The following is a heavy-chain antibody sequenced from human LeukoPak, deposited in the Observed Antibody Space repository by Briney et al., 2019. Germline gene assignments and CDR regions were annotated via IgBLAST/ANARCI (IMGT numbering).Heavy chain of an antibody. Sequence: GGSLRLSCAASGFTFSSYAMHWVRQAPGKGLEWVAVISYDGSNKYYADSVKGRFTISRDNSKNTLYLQMNSLRAEDTAVYYCAKGVRYESEIRQSLYYMDVWGKGTTVTVSS. CDR1: GFTFSSYA. D-gene: IGHD1-14*01. CDR2: ISYDGSNK. V-gene: IGHV3-30-3*01. CDR3: AKGVRYESEIRQSLYYMDV. J-gene: IGHJ6*03.